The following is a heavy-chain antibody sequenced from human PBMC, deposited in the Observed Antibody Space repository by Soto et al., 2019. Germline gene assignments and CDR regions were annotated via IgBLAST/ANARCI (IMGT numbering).Heavy chain of an antibody. Sequence: ASETLSLTCTVSGGSISSYYWSWIRQPAGKGLEWIGRIYNSGGTNYNPSLKSRVTMSLDTSKNQLSLQLTSVTAADTAVYYCARDSVRVINWFDPWGQGTLVT. CDR1: GGSISSYY. CDR2: IYNSGGT. CDR3: ARDSVRVINWFDP. J-gene: IGHJ5*02. V-gene: IGHV4-4*07. D-gene: IGHD2-21*01.